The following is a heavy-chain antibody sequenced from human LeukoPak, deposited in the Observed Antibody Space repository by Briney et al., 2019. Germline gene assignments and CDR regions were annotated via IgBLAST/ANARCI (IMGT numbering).Heavy chain of an antibody. V-gene: IGHV3-30*18. D-gene: IGHD3-10*01. Sequence: GRCMSLSCADAGLIFSRCGMQWVRQAQNKGLEWVAAITYDGDTTYFEDSVKGRFTISRDTSQSTLYLQMNSLGAEDTAVYYCVKEQGSGSYRTADYWGQGTLVIVSS. CDR3: VKEQGSGSYRTADY. J-gene: IGHJ4*02. CDR1: GLIFSRCG. CDR2: ITYDGDTT.